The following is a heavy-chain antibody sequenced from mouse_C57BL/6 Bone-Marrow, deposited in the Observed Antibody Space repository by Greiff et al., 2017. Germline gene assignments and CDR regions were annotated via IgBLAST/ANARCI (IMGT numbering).Heavy chain of an antibody. CDR1: GYTFTSYW. CDR2: IYTSDSET. J-gene: IGHJ1*03. CDR3: ARGHYGNYGWYFDV. D-gene: IGHD2-1*01. Sequence: QVQLQQPGAELVRPGSSVKLSCKASGYTFTSYWMDWVKQRHGQGLEWIGNIYTSDSETNYNQKFKDKATLTVDKSSSTAYMQLSSLTSEDSAVYYCARGHYGNYGWYFDVWGTGTTVTVSS. V-gene: IGHV1-61*01.